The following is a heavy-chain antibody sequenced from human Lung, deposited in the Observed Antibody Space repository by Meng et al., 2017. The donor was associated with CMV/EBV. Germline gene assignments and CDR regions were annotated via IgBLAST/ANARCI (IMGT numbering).Heavy chain of an antibody. J-gene: IGHJ4*02. CDR1: GFTFSGSA. V-gene: IGHV3-73*01. CDR2: IKTKADNYAT. Sequence: ESLKISCAASGFTFSGSAIHWVRQASGKGLEWVGRIKTKADNYATAYAASLKGRFTISSDESQNTAYLQMNSLKTEDMAVYYCTRLTAADTYFDCWGQGXLVTVSS. CDR3: TRLTAADTYFDC. D-gene: IGHD6-13*01.